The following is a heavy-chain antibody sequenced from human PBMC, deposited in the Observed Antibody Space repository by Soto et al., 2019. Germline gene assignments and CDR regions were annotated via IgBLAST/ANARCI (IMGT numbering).Heavy chain of an antibody. J-gene: IGHJ5*01. CDR2: IYHTGSA. CDR1: GGSISSSSYY. D-gene: IGHD1-26*01. CDR3: AGSRAPSSWLDF. Sequence: SETLSLTCTVSGGSISSSSYYGGWIRQRPGKGLEWIGNIYHTGSAYYNPSLKSRLTMSADMSNNQYSLKLYTLTAADTAVYFCAGSRAPSSWLDFLGNGTLVTVSS. V-gene: IGHV4-39*01.